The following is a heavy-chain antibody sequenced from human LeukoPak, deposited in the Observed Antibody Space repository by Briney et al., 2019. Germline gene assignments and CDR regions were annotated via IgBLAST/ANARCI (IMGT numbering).Heavy chain of an antibody. CDR1: GFTFSTSW. D-gene: IGHD1-26*01. J-gene: IGHJ3*02. CDR2: IKQDGSEK. CDR3: ARAWERTFDI. Sequence: PGGSLRLSSAASGFTFSTSWMSWVRQAPGIGLEWVANIKQDGSEKYYVDSVKGRFTISRDNAKNSLSLQMNSLRAEDTAVYYCARAWERTFDIWGQGTMVTVSS. V-gene: IGHV3-7*04.